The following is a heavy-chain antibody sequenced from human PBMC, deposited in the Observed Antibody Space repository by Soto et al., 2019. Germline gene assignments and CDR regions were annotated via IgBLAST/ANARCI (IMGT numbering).Heavy chain of an antibody. V-gene: IGHV3-53*01. CDR3: ARKGTTSGYYYSGMDV. CDR2: VYSGGNT. D-gene: IGHD1-1*01. J-gene: IGHJ6*02. CDR1: GFSVSSTS. Sequence: GGSLRLSCAASGFSVSSTSMSWVRQAPGKGLEWVSVVYSGGNTNYADSVKGRFTISRDNSKNTLFLQMNSLRAEDTAVYYCARKGTTSGYYYSGMDVWGQGTTVTVSS.